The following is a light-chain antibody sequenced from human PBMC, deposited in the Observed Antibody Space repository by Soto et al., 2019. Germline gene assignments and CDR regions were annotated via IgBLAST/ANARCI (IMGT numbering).Light chain of an antibody. J-gene: IGLJ3*02. V-gene: IGLV1-47*01. CDR2: RNN. CDR1: SSNIGSNY. CDR3: AAWDDSLSGPV. Sequence: QSVLTQPPSASGTPGQRVTISCSGSSSNIGSNYVYWYQQFPGTAPKLLIYRNNQRPSGVPHRFSGSKSGTSASLAISGLRSEDEADYYCAAWDDSLSGPVFGGGTKLTVL.